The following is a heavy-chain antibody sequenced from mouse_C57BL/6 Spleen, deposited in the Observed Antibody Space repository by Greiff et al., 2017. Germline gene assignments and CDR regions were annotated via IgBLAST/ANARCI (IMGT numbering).Heavy chain of an antibody. CDR2: ISSGGDYI. Sequence: EVKLVESGEGLVKPGGSLKLSCAASGFTFSSYAMSWVRQTPEKRLEWVAYISSGGDYIYYADTVKGRFTISRDNARNTLYLQMSSLKSEDTAMYYCTRGPSTGDYFDDWGQGTTLTVSS. V-gene: IGHV5-9-1*02. J-gene: IGHJ2*01. CDR1: GFTFSSYA. CDR3: TRGPSTGDYFDD.